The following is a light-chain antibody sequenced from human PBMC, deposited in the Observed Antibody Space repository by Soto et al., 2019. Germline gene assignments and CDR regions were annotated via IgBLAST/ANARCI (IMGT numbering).Light chain of an antibody. J-gene: IGLJ1*01. CDR2: GNN. V-gene: IGLV1-40*01. CDR3: QSYDSSLSGYV. CDR1: SSNRGAPYD. Sequence: QSVLTRPASVSGAPGQTVIISCSESSSNRGAPYDVNWFRQLPGTVPRLLIYGNNTRPSGVPDRFSGSKSGTSASLAITGLQAEDEADYYCQSYDSSLSGYVFGTGTKVTVL.